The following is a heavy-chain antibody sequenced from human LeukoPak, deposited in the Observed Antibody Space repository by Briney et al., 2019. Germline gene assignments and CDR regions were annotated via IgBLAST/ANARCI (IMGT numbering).Heavy chain of an antibody. D-gene: IGHD3-9*01. CDR2: ISAYNGNT. J-gene: IGHJ4*02. CDR1: GYTFTIYG. V-gene: IGHV1-18*04. CDR3: ARDSVGYYDILTGYYYPSRFDY. Sequence: GASVNVSFKASGYTFTIYGISWVRQAPGQGREGMGWISAYNGNTNYAQKLQGRVTMTTDTSTSTAYMELRSLRSDDTAVYYCARDSVGYYDILTGYYYPSRFDYWGQGTLVTVSS.